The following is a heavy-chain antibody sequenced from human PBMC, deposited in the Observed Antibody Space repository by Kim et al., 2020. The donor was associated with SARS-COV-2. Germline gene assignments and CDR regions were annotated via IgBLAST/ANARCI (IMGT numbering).Heavy chain of an antibody. CDR2: ISWNSGSI. J-gene: IGHJ4*02. Sequence: GGSLRLSCAASGFTFGDYAMHWVRQAPGKGLEWVSGISWNSGSIGYADSVKGRFTISRDNAKNSLYLQMNSLRAEDTALYYCAKDGHEGYQLLYRGYFDYWGQGTLVTVSS. CDR1: GFTFGDYA. D-gene: IGHD2-2*02. V-gene: IGHV3-9*01. CDR3: AKDGHEGYQLLYRGYFDY.